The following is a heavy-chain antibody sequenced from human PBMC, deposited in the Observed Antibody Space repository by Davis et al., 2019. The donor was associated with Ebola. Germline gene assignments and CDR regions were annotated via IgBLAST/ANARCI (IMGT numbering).Heavy chain of an antibody. CDR3: ARVVHMVRGVILWLDY. D-gene: IGHD3-10*01. CDR1: GGSISSGGYY. CDR2: IYYSGST. J-gene: IGHJ4*02. Sequence: SETLSLTCTVSGGSISSGGYYWSWIRQHPGKGLEWIGYIYYSGSTYYNPSLKSPVTISVDTSKNQFSLKLSSVTAADTAVYYCARVVHMVRGVILWLDYWGQGTLVTVSS. V-gene: IGHV4-31*01.